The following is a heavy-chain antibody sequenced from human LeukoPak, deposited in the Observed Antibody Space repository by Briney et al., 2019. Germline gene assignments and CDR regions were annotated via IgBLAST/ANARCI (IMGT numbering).Heavy chain of an antibody. CDR1: GGSFSGYY. D-gene: IGHD2-2*01. V-gene: IGHV4-34*01. CDR3: ARADCSSTSCYFYYGMDV. Sequence: SEILSLTCAVYGGSFSGYYWSWIRQPPGKGLEWIGEINHSGSTNYNPSLKSRVTISVDTSKNQFSLKLSSVTAADTAVYYCARADCSSTSCYFYYGMDVWGQGTTVTVSS. CDR2: INHSGST. J-gene: IGHJ6*02.